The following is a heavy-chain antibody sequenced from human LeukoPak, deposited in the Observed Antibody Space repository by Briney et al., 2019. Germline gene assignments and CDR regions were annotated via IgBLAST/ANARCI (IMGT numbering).Heavy chain of an antibody. CDR3: ARDLLASLETTEEIWFDP. Sequence: GGSLRLSCAASGFTFSSYSMNWVRQAPGKGLEWVSSISSSSSYIYYADSVKGRFTISRDNAKNSLYLQMNSLRAEDTAVYCCARDLLASLETTEEIWFDPWGQGTLVTVSS. V-gene: IGHV3-21*01. D-gene: IGHD4-11*01. CDR2: ISSSSSYI. CDR1: GFTFSSYS. J-gene: IGHJ5*02.